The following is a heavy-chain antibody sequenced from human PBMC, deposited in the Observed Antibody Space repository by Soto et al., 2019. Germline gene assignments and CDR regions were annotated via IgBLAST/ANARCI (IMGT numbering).Heavy chain of an antibody. CDR1: GYSFTSYW. V-gene: IGHV5-10-1*01. CDR3: AITDGEDYYYGRDS. Sequence: PVESLKISCKGPGYSFTSYWISWVRQIPWKGLEWMGRIDPSDSYTNCSPSFQGHVTISADKSISTAYLQWSSLKASDTAMYYCAITDGEDYYYGRDSWGKGNTVTVSS. D-gene: IGHD3-10*01. CDR2: IDPSDSYT. J-gene: IGHJ6*04.